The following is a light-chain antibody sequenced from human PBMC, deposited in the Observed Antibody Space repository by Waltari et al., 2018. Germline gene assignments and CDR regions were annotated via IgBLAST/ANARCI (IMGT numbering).Light chain of an antibody. V-gene: IGKV3-20*01. CDR2: DAS. J-gene: IGKJ4*01. Sequence: EIVLTQSPGTLSLSPGERATLSCRASQSVTSNYLGWYQQKPGQAPRLLIYDASNRATGVPDRFSGSGSGTDFARTISRLEPEEFVVYYCQQYGFSPLTFGGGTKVEIK. CDR3: QQYGFSPLT. CDR1: QSVTSNY.